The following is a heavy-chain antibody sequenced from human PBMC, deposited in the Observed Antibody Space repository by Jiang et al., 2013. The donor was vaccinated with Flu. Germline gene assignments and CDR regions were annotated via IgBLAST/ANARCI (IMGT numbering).Heavy chain of an antibody. Sequence: GPGLVKPSETLSLTCTVSGGSISSYYWSWIRQPPGKGLEWIGYIYSNGNTNSNPSLKSRVTISVDTSKNQFSLKLSSVTAADTAVYFCARWATVSPYFDYWGQGTLVTVSS. V-gene: IGHV4-59*01. D-gene: IGHD5-24*01. J-gene: IGHJ4*02. CDR1: GGSISSYY. CDR2: IYSNGNT. CDR3: ARWATVSPYFDY.